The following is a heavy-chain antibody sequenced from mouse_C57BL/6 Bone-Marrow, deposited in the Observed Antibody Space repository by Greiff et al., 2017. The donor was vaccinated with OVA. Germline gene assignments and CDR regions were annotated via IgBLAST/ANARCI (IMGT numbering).Heavy chain of an antibody. CDR2: ISYSGST. D-gene: IGHD1-1*01. Sequence: EVHLVESGPGLAKPSQTLSLTCSVTGYSITSDYWNWIRKFPGNKLEYMGYISYSGSTYYNPSLKSRISITRDTSKNQYYLQLNSVTTEDTATYYCARSPSYGSSWFAYWGQGTLVTVSA. CDR3: ARSPSYGSSWFAY. CDR1: GYSITSDY. V-gene: IGHV3-8*01. J-gene: IGHJ3*01.